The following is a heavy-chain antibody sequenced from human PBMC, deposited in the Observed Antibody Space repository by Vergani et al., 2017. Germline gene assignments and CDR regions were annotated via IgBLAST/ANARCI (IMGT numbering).Heavy chain of an antibody. CDR3: ARDRPPPLTTVTVGGPMDV. V-gene: IGHV1-18*01. D-gene: IGHD4-17*01. J-gene: IGHJ6*03. CDR2: ISAYNGNT. Sequence: QVQLVQSGAEVKKPGASVKVSCKASGYTFTSYGISWVRQAPGQGLEWMGWISAYNGNTNYAQKLQGRVTMTTDTSTSTAYMELRSLRSDDTAVYYCARDRPPPLTTVTVGGPMDVWGKGTTVTVSS. CDR1: GYTFTSYG.